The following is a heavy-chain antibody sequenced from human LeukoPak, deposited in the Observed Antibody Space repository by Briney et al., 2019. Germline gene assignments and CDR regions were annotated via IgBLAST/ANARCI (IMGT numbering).Heavy chain of an antibody. J-gene: IGHJ4*02. CDR2: ISYDGSNE. Sequence: GRSLRLSCAASGFTFSSYVMHWVRQAPGKGLEWGAMISYDGSNEYYAAYVKGRFTISRENSKNTLYLQMNSLRAEDTAVYYCARDFDWLRAFDYWGQGTLVTVSS. CDR1: GFTFSSYV. D-gene: IGHD3-9*01. V-gene: IGHV3-30*04. CDR3: ARDFDWLRAFDY.